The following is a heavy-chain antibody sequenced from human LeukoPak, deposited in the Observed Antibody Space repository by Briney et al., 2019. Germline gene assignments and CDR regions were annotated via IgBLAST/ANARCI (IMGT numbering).Heavy chain of an antibody. V-gene: IGHV4-59*01. Sequence: SSETLSLTCSVSGGSIRSYYWNWIRQPPGKGLEWIGYIYYSGSANYNYNPSLKSRVTISLDMSMNQLSLKLISVTAADTAVYYCARKTSRSGAYTTWGQGTLVTVSS. CDR1: GGSIRSYY. CDR2: IYYSGSA. J-gene: IGHJ5*02. D-gene: IGHD3-16*01. CDR3: ARKTSRSGAYTT.